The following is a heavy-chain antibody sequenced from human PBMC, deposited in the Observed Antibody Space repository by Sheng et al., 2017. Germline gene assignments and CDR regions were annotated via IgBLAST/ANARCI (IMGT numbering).Heavy chain of an antibody. CDR2: LSYNGNDK. D-gene: IGHD3-10*01. CDR1: GFTLSNSD. CDR3: VRGPWYGSEREGY. Sequence: QVQLVESGGGVVQPGESLRLSCVASGFTLSNSDMHWVRQVPSKGLEWVAVLSYNGNDKYYADSVKGRFTISRDNSKNTLYVQMDSLTIDDAAVYYCVRGPWYGSEREGYWGQGTLVTVSS. V-gene: IGHV3-30*03. J-gene: IGHJ4*02.